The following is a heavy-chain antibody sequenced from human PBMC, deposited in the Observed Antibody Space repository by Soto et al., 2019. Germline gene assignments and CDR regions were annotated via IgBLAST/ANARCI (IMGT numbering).Heavy chain of an antibody. Sequence: EVQLLESGGGLVQPGGSLRLSCAASGFAFTNYAMSWVRQAPGKGLEWVSSMSGGGGSAYYAASVKGRFTISRDISKNTLYLQMNSLTAEDTAVYYCAKPPEVAAARGFFDYWGRGTLVTVSS. CDR3: AKPPEVAAARGFFDY. J-gene: IGHJ4*02. CDR2: MSGGGGSA. CDR1: GFAFTNYA. D-gene: IGHD6-19*01. V-gene: IGHV3-23*01.